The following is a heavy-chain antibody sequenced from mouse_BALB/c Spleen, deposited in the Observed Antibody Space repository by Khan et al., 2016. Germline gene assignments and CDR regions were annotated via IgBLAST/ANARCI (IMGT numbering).Heavy chain of an antibody. CDR3: ATSSTDAWFAY. CDR1: GFNIKDTY. CDR2: IDPANGNT. J-gene: IGHJ3*01. V-gene: IGHV14-3*02. Sequence: VQLKESGAELVKPGASVKLSCTASGFNIKDTYMHWVKQRPEQGLEWIGRIDPANGNTKYDPKFQGKATITADTSSNTAYLQLSSLTSEDTAVYYCATSSTDAWFAYWGQGTLVTVSA. D-gene: IGHD4-1*02.